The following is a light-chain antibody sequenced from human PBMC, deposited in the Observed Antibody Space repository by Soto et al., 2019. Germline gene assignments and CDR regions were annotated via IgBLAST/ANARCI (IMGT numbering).Light chain of an antibody. CDR3: HQYNSY. Sequence: DIQMTQSPSTLSSSLGDRVTITCRARQSISNWLAWCQQKPGNATKLLIYDASSLESGVTARFCGSGSGTEFTLTIRSLQPDDFAKYYCHQYNSYFGGGTKVEIK. CDR2: DAS. CDR1: QSISNW. J-gene: IGKJ4*01. V-gene: IGKV1-5*01.